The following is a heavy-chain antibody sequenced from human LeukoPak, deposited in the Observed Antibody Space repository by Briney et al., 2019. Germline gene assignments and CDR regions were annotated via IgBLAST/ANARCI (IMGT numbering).Heavy chain of an antibody. CDR1: GGSFSDYH. CDR3: ARGAPGF. CDR2: ISHSGTT. Sequence: PSETLSLTCAVYGGSFSDYHWTWIRQSPRKRLEWIGQISHSGTTRYNPSFNSRVTMSVDTSKNQFSLKLTSVAAADTAIYYCARGAPGFWGQGTLVTVSS. J-gene: IGHJ4*02. V-gene: IGHV4-34*01.